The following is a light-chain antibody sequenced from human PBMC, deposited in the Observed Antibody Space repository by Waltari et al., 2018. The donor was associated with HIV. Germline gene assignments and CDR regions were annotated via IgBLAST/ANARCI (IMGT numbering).Light chain of an antibody. Sequence: QSSLTQPRSVSGSPGQSVTISCSGTSSDVGSYNYVSWYQQHPGNAPKVMIYDVSNRPSGVPDRFSGSKSGKTASLTISGLQAEDEADYYCCSYAGMYTWVFGGGTKLTVL. V-gene: IGLV2-11*01. CDR2: DVS. CDR3: CSYAGMYTWV. J-gene: IGLJ3*02. CDR1: SSDVGSYNY.